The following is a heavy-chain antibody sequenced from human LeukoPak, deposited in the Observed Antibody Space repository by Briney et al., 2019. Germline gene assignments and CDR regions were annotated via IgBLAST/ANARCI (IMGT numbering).Heavy chain of an antibody. CDR3: TTPFVFGYNFDFEARY. J-gene: IGHJ4*02. CDR1: GFTFSNAW. V-gene: IGHV3-15*01. Sequence: GGSLILSCAASGFTFSNAWMSWVRQAPGKGLEWVGRIKSKTDGGTTDYTAPVKGRFSISRDDSKNTLSLEMNSLKNEDTAVYYCTTPFVFGYNFDFEARYWGQGILVTVSS. D-gene: IGHD1-1*01. CDR2: IKSKTDGGTT.